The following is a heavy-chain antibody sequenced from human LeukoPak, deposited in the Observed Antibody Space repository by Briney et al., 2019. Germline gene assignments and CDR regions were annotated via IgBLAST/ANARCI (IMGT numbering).Heavy chain of an antibody. J-gene: IGHJ4*02. Sequence: ASVKVSCTASGYTFINYAMHWVRQAPGQRLECMGWINSGNGNTKYSQNFQGRVTITRDTSASTTYMELSSLRSEDTAVYYCARDAADGYKPGQGNLVFDYWGQGTLVTVSS. CDR1: GYTFINYA. CDR3: ARDAADGYKPGQGNLVFDY. V-gene: IGHV1-3*01. CDR2: INSGNGNT. D-gene: IGHD5-24*01.